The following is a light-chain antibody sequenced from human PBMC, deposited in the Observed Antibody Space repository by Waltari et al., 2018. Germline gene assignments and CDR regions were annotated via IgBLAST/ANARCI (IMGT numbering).Light chain of an antibody. V-gene: IGLV1-40*01. J-gene: IGLJ3*02. CDR2: GCT. CDR3: QSYDTPLSVV. CDR1: VSNLRAGYV. Sequence: QSVLTQLPSVYGAPGQWVTIPCPWSVSNLRAGYVVHWYQQLPRAAPKLLIYGCTSRPLRAPALLFCSTSGTSAFLAITRLQAEDEADYYCQSYDTPLSVVFGVGTKLTVL.